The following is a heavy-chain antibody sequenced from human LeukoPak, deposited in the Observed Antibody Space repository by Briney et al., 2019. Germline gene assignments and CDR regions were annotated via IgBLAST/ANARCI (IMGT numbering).Heavy chain of an antibody. Sequence: ASVKVSCKASGYTFTGYDMHWGRQAPGQGLEWMGWINPNSGGTNYAQKFQGRVTMTRDTSISTAYMELSRLRSDDTAVYYCARDEDYYDSSGYYNWFDPWGQGTLVTVSS. D-gene: IGHD3-22*01. V-gene: IGHV1-2*02. CDR1: GYTFTGYD. J-gene: IGHJ5*02. CDR3: ARDEDYYDSSGYYNWFDP. CDR2: INPNSGGT.